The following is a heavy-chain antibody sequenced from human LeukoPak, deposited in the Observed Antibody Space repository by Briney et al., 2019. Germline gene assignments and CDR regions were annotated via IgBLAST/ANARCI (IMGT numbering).Heavy chain of an antibody. Sequence: GGALRLSCAASGFIFRKDDMSGGREAPGKGGEWGGNMRCTFSNTYYAHSVSGRFNSSRYNSQNTLYLKMNSLRADDTAIYYCAKRGDHCSNYYSTFPDYWGQGTLVTVSS. CDR3: AKRGDHCSNYYSTFPDY. V-gene: IGHV3-23*01. D-gene: IGHD2-2*01. J-gene: IGHJ4*02. CDR2: MRCTFSNT. CDR1: GFIFRKDD.